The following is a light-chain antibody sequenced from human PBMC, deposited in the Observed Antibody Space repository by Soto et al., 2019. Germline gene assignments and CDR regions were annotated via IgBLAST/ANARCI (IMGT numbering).Light chain of an antibody. CDR2: DVS. V-gene: IGKV3D-15*01. Sequence: EIVMTQSTTTLSVSPGERATLSCRASQSVSSNLAWYQQNPGQAPRLLIYDVSVRATGIPARFSGSGSGTEFTLTISSLQSEDFAVYYCQQYNNWPPLSFGGRTKVDVK. J-gene: IGKJ4*01. CDR3: QQYNNWPPLS. CDR1: QSVSSN.